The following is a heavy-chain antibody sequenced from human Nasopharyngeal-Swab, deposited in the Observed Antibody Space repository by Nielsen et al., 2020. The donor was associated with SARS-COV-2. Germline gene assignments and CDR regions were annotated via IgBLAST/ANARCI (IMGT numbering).Heavy chain of an antibody. CDR1: GFTFSDYY. CDR3: ARGNGPFDY. D-gene: IGHD4-11*01. CDR2: MSSSGYNR. Sequence: GESLKISCAASGFTFSDYYMSWIRQAPGKGLEWLSYMSSSGYNRNYADSVKGRFTISRDSAKKSLYLQMDSLRAEDTAVFYCARGNGPFDYWGQGTLVTVSS. J-gene: IGHJ4*02. V-gene: IGHV3-11*01.